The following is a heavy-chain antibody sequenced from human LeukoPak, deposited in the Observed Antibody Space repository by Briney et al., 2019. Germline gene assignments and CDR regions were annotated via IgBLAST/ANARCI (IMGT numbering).Heavy chain of an antibody. Sequence: GGSLRLSCAASGFTVTSNYISWVRQAPGKGLEWVSSIYSGGSTYYADSVKGRFTISRLNSKNTLYLQMNSLRVEDTAVYYCATLGSIVWGRRGNPSSLWGQGTLVTVSS. CDR3: ATLGSIVWGRRGNPSSL. V-gene: IGHV3-53*04. D-gene: IGHD2-21*01. CDR2: IYSGGST. J-gene: IGHJ4*02. CDR1: GFTVTSNY.